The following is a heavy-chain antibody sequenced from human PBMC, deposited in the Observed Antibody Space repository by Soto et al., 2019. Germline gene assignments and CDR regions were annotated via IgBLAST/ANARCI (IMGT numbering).Heavy chain of an antibody. Sequence: PGESLKISCKASTYSFISYWIAWVRQMPGDGLEWMGIISPDDSDTRYSPSFEGQVTISADRSISTAYLQWSSLKASDSATYYCARHDGSGIFDYWGQGTLVTVSS. D-gene: IGHD3-10*01. CDR2: ISPDDSDT. CDR1: TYSFISYW. J-gene: IGHJ4*02. V-gene: IGHV5-51*01. CDR3: ARHDGSGIFDY.